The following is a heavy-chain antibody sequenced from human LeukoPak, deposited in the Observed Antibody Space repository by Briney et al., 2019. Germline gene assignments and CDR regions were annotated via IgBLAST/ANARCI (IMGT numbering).Heavy chain of an antibody. D-gene: IGHD5-24*01. CDR3: ARHGRDGYNYRGVFDN. V-gene: IGHV4-38-2*02. J-gene: IGHJ4*02. Sequence: PSETLSLTCTVSGHSITTDYYWGWIRQPPGKGLEWIGSIYHTGPTYYNPSLKSRVTVSLDTSNNQFSLRLSSVTAADTAVFYCARHGRDGYNYRGVFDNWGQGTLVTVSS. CDR2: IYHTGPT. CDR1: GHSITTDYY.